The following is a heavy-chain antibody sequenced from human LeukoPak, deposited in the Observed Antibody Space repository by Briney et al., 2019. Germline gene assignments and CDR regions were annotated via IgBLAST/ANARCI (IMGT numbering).Heavy chain of an antibody. Sequence: GGSLRLSCAASGFTFSSYAMSWVRQAPGEGLERVSAISGSGGSTYYADSVKGRFTISRDNSKNTLYLQMNSLRAEDTAVYYCAKWGIYSGSYGAFDFWGQGTMVTVSS. D-gene: IGHD1-26*01. CDR2: ISGSGGST. J-gene: IGHJ3*01. CDR1: GFTFSSYA. CDR3: AKWGIYSGSYGAFDF. V-gene: IGHV3-23*01.